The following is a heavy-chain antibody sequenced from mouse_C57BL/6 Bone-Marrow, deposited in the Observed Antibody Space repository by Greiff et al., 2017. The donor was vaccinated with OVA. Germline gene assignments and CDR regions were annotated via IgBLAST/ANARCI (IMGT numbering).Heavy chain of an antibody. CDR1: GYTFTEYT. CDR3: AIHEAPYYSGSSPWFAD. V-gene: IGHV1-62-2*01. CDR2: FYPGSGSI. Sequence: QVQLQQSGAELVKPGASVKLSCKASGYTFTEYTIHWVQQRSGQGLEWIGWFYPGSGSIKYTEKFKDKATLTADKASSTFYMELSRLTSEDSAVYFCAIHEAPYYSGSSPWFADWGQGTLVTVSA. J-gene: IGHJ3*01. D-gene: IGHD1-1*01.